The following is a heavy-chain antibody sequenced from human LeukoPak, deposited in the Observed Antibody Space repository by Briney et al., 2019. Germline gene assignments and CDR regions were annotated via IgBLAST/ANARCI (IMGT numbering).Heavy chain of an antibody. J-gene: IGHJ4*02. Sequence: GGSLRLSCAASGFTFSNYWMSRVRQAPGKGLEWVANIKQDGSEKYYVDSVKGRFTISRDNAKNSLYLQMNSLRGEDTAVYYCARLADYWGQGILVTVSS. CDR2: IKQDGSEK. CDR1: GFTFSNYW. CDR3: ARLADY. V-gene: IGHV3-7*03.